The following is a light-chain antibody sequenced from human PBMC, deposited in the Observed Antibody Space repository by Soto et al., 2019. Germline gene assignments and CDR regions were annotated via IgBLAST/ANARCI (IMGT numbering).Light chain of an antibody. CDR3: KQYNNWPRT. Sequence: EIVMTQSPATLSVSPGERATLSCRASQSVSSNFAWYQQKPGQAPRLLIYGASTRATGIPARFSGSGSGTEFTLTISSLQSEDFAVYYCKQYNNWPRTFGHGTKVEIK. V-gene: IGKV3-15*01. CDR1: QSVSSN. J-gene: IGKJ1*01. CDR2: GAS.